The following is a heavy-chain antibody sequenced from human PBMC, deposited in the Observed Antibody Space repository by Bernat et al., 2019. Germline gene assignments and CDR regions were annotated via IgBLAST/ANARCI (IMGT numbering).Heavy chain of an antibody. CDR1: GFTFSSYA. CDR3: ARSIAVAGTLVPSYYYGMDV. D-gene: IGHD6-19*01. Sequence: VQLLESGGGLVQPGGSLRLSCAASGFTFSSYAMHWVRQAPGKGLEWVAVISYDGSNKYYADSVKGRFTISRDNSKNTLYLQMNSLRAEDTAVYYCARSIAVAGTLVPSYYYGMDVWGQGTTVTVSS. CDR2: ISYDGSNK. V-gene: IGHV3-30-3*01. J-gene: IGHJ6*02.